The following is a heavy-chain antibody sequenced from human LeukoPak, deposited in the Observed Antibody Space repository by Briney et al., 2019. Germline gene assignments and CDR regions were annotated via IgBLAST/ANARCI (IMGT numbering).Heavy chain of an antibody. V-gene: IGHV3-33*01. D-gene: IGHD2-15*01. CDR2: IWSDGSYK. CDR3: ARDIYCSGGSCYSGPVDY. J-gene: IGHJ4*02. Sequence: GGSLRLSCAASGFTFSSYGMHWVRQAPGKGLEWVALIWSDGSYKYYADSVKGRFTISRDNSKNTFYLQMNSLRAEDTAVYYCARDIYCSGGSCYSGPVDYWGQGTLVTVSS. CDR1: GFTFSSYG.